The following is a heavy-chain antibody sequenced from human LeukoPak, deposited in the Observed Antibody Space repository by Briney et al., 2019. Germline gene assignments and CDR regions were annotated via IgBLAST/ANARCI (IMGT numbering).Heavy chain of an antibody. CDR3: VKITSVTGGDC. CDR1: GFTFSAYA. Sequence: GGSLRLSCSASGFTFSAYAMYWVRQAPGKGLEYVSGISNNGGSSFYADSVKGRFTISRDNSRNTLYLQMSSLRAEDTAVYYCVKITSVTGGDCWGQGTRLTVSS. CDR2: ISNNGGSS. V-gene: IGHV3-64D*09. J-gene: IGHJ4*02. D-gene: IGHD1-1*01.